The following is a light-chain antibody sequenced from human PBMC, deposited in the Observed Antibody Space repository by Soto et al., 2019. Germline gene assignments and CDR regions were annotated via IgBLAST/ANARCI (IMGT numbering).Light chain of an antibody. CDR3: AAWDDSLSGPV. Sequence: QSVLTQPPSASGTPGQRVTISCSGSSSNIGSNYVSWYQQLPGTAPKLLIYNNSQRPSGVPDRFSGSKSGTSASLAISGLRSEDEADYYCAAWDDSLSGPVFGGGTQLTVL. V-gene: IGLV1-47*02. CDR2: NNS. CDR1: SSNIGSNY. J-gene: IGLJ2*01.